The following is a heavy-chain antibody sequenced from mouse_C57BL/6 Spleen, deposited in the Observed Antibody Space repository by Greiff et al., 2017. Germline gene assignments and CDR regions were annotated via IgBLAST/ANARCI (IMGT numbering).Heavy chain of an antibody. CDR3: TRDRGGYFDY. V-gene: IGHV5-9-1*02. CDR1: GFTFSSYA. D-gene: IGHD2-14*01. Sequence: EVKLVESGEGLVKPGGSLKLSCAASGFTFSSYAMSWVRQTPEKRLEWVAYISSGGDYIYYADTGKGRFTITRDNARNTLYLQMSSLKSEDTAMYYCTRDRGGYFDYRGQGTTLTVSS. CDR2: ISSGGDYI. J-gene: IGHJ2*01.